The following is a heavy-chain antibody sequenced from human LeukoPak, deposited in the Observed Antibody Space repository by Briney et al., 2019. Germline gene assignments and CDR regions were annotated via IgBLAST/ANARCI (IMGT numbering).Heavy chain of an antibody. CDR3: ARAVRWDGYKPFDY. D-gene: IGHD5-24*01. J-gene: IGHJ4*02. CDR2: INPKIGGT. V-gene: IGHV1-2*06. CDR1: GYTFTGYY. Sequence: ASVKVSCKASGYTFTGYYMHWVRQAPGQGLEWMGRINPKIGGTKYAQKFQGRLTMTRDTSISTAYMELSRVRSNDTAINYCARAVRWDGYKPFDYWGQGTLVTVSS.